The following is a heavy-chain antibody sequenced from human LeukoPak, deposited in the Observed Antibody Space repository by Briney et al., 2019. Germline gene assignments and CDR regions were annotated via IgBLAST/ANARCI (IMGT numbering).Heavy chain of an antibody. V-gene: IGHV4-30-2*01. CDR2: IYHSGST. D-gene: IGHD6-13*01. CDR3: ARAISDLYSSSWYYFDY. CDR1: GGSISSGGYY. Sequence: SETLSLTCTVSGGSISSGGYYWRWIRQPPGKGLEWIGYIYHSGSTYYNPSLKSRVTISVDRSKNQFSLKLSSVTAADTAVYYCARAISDLYSSSWYYFDYWGQGTLVTVSS. J-gene: IGHJ4*02.